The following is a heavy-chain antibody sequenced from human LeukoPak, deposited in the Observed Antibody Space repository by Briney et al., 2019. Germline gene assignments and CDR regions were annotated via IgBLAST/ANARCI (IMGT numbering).Heavy chain of an antibody. CDR2: SNACNGKT. CDR1: GYTFTSYA. Sequence: ASVKVSFKGSGYTFTSYAMHWVRQAPGQRRDGMGWSNACNGKTKYSQKFQGRVTITRDQSASTDYMEMSRLRSEDTAVYYCERRGVPAARRYFDYWGQGTLVTVSS. J-gene: IGHJ4*02. D-gene: IGHD2-2*01. V-gene: IGHV1-3*01. CDR3: ERRGVPAARRYFDY.